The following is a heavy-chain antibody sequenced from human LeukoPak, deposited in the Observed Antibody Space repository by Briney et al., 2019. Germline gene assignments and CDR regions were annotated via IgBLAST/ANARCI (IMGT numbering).Heavy chain of an antibody. CDR2: IYYSGST. V-gene: IGHV4-31*03. D-gene: IGHD2-15*01. Sequence: SQTLSLTCTVSGGSISSGGYYWSWIRQHPGKGLEWIGYIYYSGSTYYNPSLKSRVTISVDTSKNQFSLKLSSVTAADTAVYYCARDRPYPGSGGIYFDYWGQGALVTVSS. CDR3: ARDRPYPGSGGIYFDY. J-gene: IGHJ4*02. CDR1: GGSISSGGYY.